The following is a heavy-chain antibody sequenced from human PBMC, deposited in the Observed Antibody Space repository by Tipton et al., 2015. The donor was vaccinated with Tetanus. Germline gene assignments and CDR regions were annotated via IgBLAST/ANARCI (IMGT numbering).Heavy chain of an antibody. Sequence: TLSLTCGVSGGSFSGNYWSWVRQAPGKGLEWIGEINHRGGTMYNPSLKSRVTISGDTSENQFSLNLTSVTAADTAVYYCASLPKHWLAPRGAPWGQGTLVTVSS. V-gene: IGHV4-34*01. CDR2: INHRGGT. CDR1: GGSFSGNY. J-gene: IGHJ5*02. CDR3: ASLPKHWLAPRGAP. D-gene: IGHD6-19*01.